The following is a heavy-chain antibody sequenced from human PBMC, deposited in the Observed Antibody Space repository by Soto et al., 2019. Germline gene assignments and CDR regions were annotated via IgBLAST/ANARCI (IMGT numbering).Heavy chain of an antibody. CDR1: GFTFSNYA. CDR2: ISGSGGST. J-gene: IGHJ4*02. D-gene: IGHD1-26*01. V-gene: IGHV3-23*01. CDR3: TKSLISGAWGFLDC. Sequence: EVHLLESGGGLVQPGGSLRLSCVTSGFTFSNYAMRWVRQAPGKGLEWVSDISGSGGSTHYADSVKGRFTISRDNSKNTVYLQMNSLSAEDTAIYYCTKSLISGAWGFLDCWGQGTLVTVSS.